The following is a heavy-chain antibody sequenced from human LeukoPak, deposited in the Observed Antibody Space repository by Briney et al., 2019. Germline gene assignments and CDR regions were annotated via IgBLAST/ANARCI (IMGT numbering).Heavy chain of an antibody. J-gene: IGHJ4*02. CDR1: GLGFSIYN. V-gene: IGHV3-21*01. CDR3: AREDTATVSATDY. CDR2: ISSSSTYI. Sequence: LRLACAGVGLGFSIYNRNWGIHDTGKGLEWVSSISSSSTYIYYADSVKGRFTISRDNAKNSLYLHMNSLRAEDTAVYYCAREDTATVSATDYWGQGTLVTVSS. D-gene: IGHD5-18*01.